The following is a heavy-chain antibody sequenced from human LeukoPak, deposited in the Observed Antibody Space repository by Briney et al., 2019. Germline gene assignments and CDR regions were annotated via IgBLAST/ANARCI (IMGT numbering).Heavy chain of an antibody. CDR3: ARRYGTSGWIDY. V-gene: IGHV4-59*11. CDR1: GGSISSHY. D-gene: IGHD3-22*01. J-gene: IGHJ4*02. CDR2: IYDSGST. Sequence: SETLSLTCTVSGGSISSHYWSWIRQFPGKGLEWIGYIYDSGSTNYNPSLRSRVTISVDTPKKQFSLKLTSVTAADTAVYYCARRYGTSGWIDYWGQGTLVTVSS.